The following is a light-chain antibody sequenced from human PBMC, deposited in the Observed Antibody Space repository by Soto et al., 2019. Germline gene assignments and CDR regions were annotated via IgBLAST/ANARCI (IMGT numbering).Light chain of an antibody. Sequence: QSELTQPPSASGAPGQRVTISCSGSSSNVGSNTVSWYQQFPGTAPKLLIHSNNKRPSGVPDRFSGSKSGTSASLAISGFQSEDEADYYCAAWDDSLNASVFGGGTKVTVL. CDR3: AAWDDSLNASV. V-gene: IGLV1-44*01. J-gene: IGLJ1*01. CDR2: SNN. CDR1: SSNVGSNT.